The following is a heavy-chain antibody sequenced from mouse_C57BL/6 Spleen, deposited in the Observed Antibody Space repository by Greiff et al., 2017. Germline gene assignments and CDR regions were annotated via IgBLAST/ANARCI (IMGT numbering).Heavy chain of an antibody. CDR1: GYSITSGYY. D-gene: IGHD2-2*01. CDR3: ARGGYDPYYFDY. V-gene: IGHV3-6*01. Sequence: EVKLVESGPGLVKPSQSLSLTCSVTGYSITSGYYWNWIRQFPGNKLEWMGYISYDGSNNYNPSLKNRISITRDTSKNQFFLKLNSVTTEDTATYYCARGGYDPYYFDYWGQGTTLTVSS. J-gene: IGHJ2*01. CDR2: ISYDGSN.